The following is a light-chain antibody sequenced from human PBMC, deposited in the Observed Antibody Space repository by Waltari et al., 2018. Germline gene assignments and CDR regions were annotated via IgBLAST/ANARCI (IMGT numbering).Light chain of an antibody. CDR2: GAT. V-gene: IGKV3-15*01. CDR1: QSVRSY. Sequence: EIVMTHSPATLSVSPGERVTLSCRASQSVRSYVAWYQQQPGLAPRLLVYGATTRATGIPAKFSGSGSGTEFTLTISSLESEDSAVYFCQQYNNWPPEFGQGTRLEIQ. J-gene: IGKJ5*01. CDR3: QQYNNWPPE.